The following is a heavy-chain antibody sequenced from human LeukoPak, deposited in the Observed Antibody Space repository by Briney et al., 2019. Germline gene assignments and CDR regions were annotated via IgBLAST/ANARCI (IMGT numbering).Heavy chain of an antibody. J-gene: IGHJ3*02. CDR3: ARDLWSGSGAFDI. CDR1: GFTFSSYW. V-gene: IGHV3-7*01. CDR2: IKQDGSEK. Sequence: GGSLRLSCAASGFTFSSYWMSWVSQAPGKGLEWVANIKQDGSEKYYVDSVKGRFTISRDNAKNSLYLQMNSLRAEDTAVYYCARDLWSGSGAFDIWGQGTMVTVSS. D-gene: IGHD3-3*01.